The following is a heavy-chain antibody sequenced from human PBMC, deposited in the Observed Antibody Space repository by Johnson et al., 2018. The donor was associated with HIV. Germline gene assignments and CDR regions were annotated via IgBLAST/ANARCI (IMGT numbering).Heavy chain of an antibody. CDR1: GFTINNHW. CDR3: ARDRKQWLGVGGGINDI. V-gene: IGHV3-74*03. CDR2: SRFDGDDT. D-gene: IGHD6-19*01. Sequence: VQLVESGGDLVQPGGSLRLSCAASGFTINNHWMHWVRQAPGKGLVYVSGSRFDGDDTMYEDSVQGRFTISRDNARNTLYLQMNSLRGDATAVYYCARDRKQWLGVGGGINDIGGQGTMVTVSS. J-gene: IGHJ3*02.